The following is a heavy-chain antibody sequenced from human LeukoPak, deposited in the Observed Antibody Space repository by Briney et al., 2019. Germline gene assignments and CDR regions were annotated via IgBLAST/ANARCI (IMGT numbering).Heavy chain of an antibody. J-gene: IGHJ4*02. D-gene: IGHD3-10*01. CDR2: FDPEDGET. V-gene: IGHV1-24*01. CDR1: GYTLTELS. Sequence: ASVKVTCKVSGYTLTELSMHWVRQAPGKGLEWMGGFDPEDGETIYAQKFQGRVTMTEDTSTDTAYMELSSLRSEDTAVDYCVKEIRSGTVLDYWGQGTLVTVSS. CDR3: VKEIRSGTVLDY.